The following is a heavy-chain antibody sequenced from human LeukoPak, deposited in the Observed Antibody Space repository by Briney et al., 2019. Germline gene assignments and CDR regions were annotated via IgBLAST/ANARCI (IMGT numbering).Heavy chain of an antibody. V-gene: IGHV3-7*01. Sequence: PGGSLRLSCAASGFTFSSYWMSWVRQAPGKGLEWVANIKQDGSEKYYVDSVKGRFTISRDNAKNSLYLQMNSLRAEDTAVYYCARDRYCTNGVCYIRFDYWGQGTLVTVSS. CDR3: ARDRYCTNGVCYIRFDY. D-gene: IGHD2-8*01. J-gene: IGHJ4*02. CDR2: IKQDGSEK. CDR1: GFTFSSYW.